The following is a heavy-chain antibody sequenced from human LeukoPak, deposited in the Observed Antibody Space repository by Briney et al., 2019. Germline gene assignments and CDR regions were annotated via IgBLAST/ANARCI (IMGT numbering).Heavy chain of an antibody. V-gene: IGHV1-46*01. Sequence: GASVKVSCKASGYTFTSYYMHWVRQASGQGLEWMGITNPSGGSTSYAQKFQGRVTMTRDMSTSTVYMELSSLRSEDTAVYYCARGPSLRFPALHDAFDIWGQGTMVTVSS. CDR3: ARGPSLRFPALHDAFDI. J-gene: IGHJ3*02. CDR2: TNPSGGST. D-gene: IGHD3-3*01. CDR1: GYTFTSYY.